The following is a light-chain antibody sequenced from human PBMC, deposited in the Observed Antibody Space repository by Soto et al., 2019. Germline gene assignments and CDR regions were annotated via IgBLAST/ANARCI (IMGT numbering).Light chain of an antibody. CDR3: QQLNTFPFT. V-gene: IGKV1-9*01. J-gene: IGKJ4*01. CDR2: VAS. CDR1: QGIGSY. Sequence: IQLTQSPSSVSASVGDRVTITCRASQGIGSYLAWYQQKPGKAPKLLIYVASTLQSGVPSRFSGSGSGTGFTLTISSLQPEDFASYYCQQLNTFPFTFGGGTKVDIK.